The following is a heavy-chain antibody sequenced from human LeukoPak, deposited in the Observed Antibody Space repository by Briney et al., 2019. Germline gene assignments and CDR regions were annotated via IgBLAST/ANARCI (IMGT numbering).Heavy chain of an antibody. D-gene: IGHD5-18*01. Sequence: GESLKISCKGSGYKFTNYWIGWVRQMPGKGLEWMGIIYPGDSDTRYNPSFQGQVTISADRSFSTAYPQWSSLKASDTAMYYCARLLSHGYGPDRYFDYWGQGTLVTVSS. V-gene: IGHV5-51*01. CDR3: ARLLSHGYGPDRYFDY. CDR1: GYKFTNYW. CDR2: IYPGDSDT. J-gene: IGHJ4*02.